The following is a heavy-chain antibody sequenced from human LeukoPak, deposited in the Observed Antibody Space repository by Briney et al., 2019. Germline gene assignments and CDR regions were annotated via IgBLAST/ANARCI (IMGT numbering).Heavy chain of an antibody. CDR3: AKDVNILTGYFLDY. D-gene: IGHD3-9*01. CDR2: ISGSGGST. V-gene: IGHV3-23*01. J-gene: IGHJ4*02. CDR1: GFTFSSYA. Sequence: GGSLGLSCAASGFTFSSYAMSWVRQAPGKGLEWVSAISGSGGSTYYADSVKGRFTISRDNSKNTLYLQMNSLRAEDTAVYYCAKDVNILTGYFLDYWGQGTLVTVSS.